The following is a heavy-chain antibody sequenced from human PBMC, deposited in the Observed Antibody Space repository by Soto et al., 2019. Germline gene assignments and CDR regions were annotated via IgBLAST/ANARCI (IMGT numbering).Heavy chain of an antibody. CDR2: MNPNSGNT. D-gene: IGHD6-19*01. J-gene: IGHJ4*02. CDR3: ARTVSGCDFY. V-gene: IGHV1-8*01. Sequence: QVQLVQSGAEVKKPGASVKVSCKASGYTFTSYDINWVRQATGQGLEWMGWMNPNSGNTGYAQKFQGRVTVTKSTSIGTVYIELRSLRSEDTAVYYCARTVSGCDFYLGQGTLCSVSS. CDR1: GYTFTSYD.